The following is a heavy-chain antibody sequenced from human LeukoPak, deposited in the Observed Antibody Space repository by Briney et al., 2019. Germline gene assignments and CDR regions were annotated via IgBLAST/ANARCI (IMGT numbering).Heavy chain of an antibody. D-gene: IGHD2-15*01. V-gene: IGHV3-23*01. CDR1: GLTFNNYA. CDR2: ISGSGGST. CDR3: AKDRFVVGHNWFDP. J-gene: IGHJ5*02. Sequence: GGSLRLSCAVSGLTFNNYAMSWVRQAPGKGLEWVSAISGSGGSTYYADSVKGRFTISRDNSKNTLYLQMNSLRAEDTAVYYCAKDRFVVGHNWFDPWGQGTLVTVSS.